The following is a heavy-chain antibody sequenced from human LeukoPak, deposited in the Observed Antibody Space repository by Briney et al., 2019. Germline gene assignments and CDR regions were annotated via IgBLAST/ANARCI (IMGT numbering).Heavy chain of an antibody. V-gene: IGHV1-18*01. CDR3: ARDRRYFDWLLGTPSWFDP. CDR1: GYTFTSYG. J-gene: IGHJ5*02. CDR2: SSAYNGNT. Sequence: ASVKVSCKASGYTFTSYGISWVRQAPGQGLEWMGWSSAYNGNTNYAQKLQGRVTMTTDTSTSTAYMELRSLRSDDTAVYYCARDRRYFDWLLGTPSWFDPWGQGTLVTVSS. D-gene: IGHD3-9*01.